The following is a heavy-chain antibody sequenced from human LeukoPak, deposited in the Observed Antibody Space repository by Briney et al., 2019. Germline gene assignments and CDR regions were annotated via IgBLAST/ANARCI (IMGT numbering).Heavy chain of an antibody. Sequence: SQTLSLTCTVSGGSISSGDYYWSWIRQPPGKGLEWIGYIYYSGSTYYNPSLKSRVTISVDTSKNQFSLKLSSVTAADTAVYYCARESTVTTNEENWFDPWGQGTLVTVSS. CDR2: IYYSGST. CDR3: ARESTVTTNEENWFDP. D-gene: IGHD4-17*01. V-gene: IGHV4-30-4*08. CDR1: GGSISSGDYY. J-gene: IGHJ5*02.